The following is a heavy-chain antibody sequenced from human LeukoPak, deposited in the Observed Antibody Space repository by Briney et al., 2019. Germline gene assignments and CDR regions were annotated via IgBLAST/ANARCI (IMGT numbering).Heavy chain of an antibody. CDR2: IYYSGST. Sequence: PSETLSLTCTVSGGSISSYYWSWIRQPPGKGLEWIGYIYYSGSTNYNPSLKSRVTISVDTSKNQFSLKLSSVTAADTAVYYCARNGARTYYYDSSGTPNWFDPWGQGTLVTVSS. CDR3: ARNGARTYYYDSSGTPNWFDP. D-gene: IGHD3-22*01. CDR1: GGSISSYY. V-gene: IGHV4-59*01. J-gene: IGHJ5*02.